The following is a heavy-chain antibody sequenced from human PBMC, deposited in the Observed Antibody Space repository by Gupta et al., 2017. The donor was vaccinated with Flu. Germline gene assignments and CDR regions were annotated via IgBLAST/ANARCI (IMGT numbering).Heavy chain of an antibody. CDR3: ARLVYYDSSGYYYYYFDY. J-gene: IGHJ4*02. V-gene: IGHV4-59*08. CDR2: IYYSGST. D-gene: IGHD3-22*01. Sequence: QVQLQESGPGLVKPSETLSLTCTVSGGSIRSYYWSWIRQPPGKGLEWIGYIYYSGSTNYNPSLKSRVTISVDTSKNQFSLKLSSVTAADTAVYYCARLVYYDSSGYYYYYFDYWGQGTLVTVSS. CDR1: GGSIRSYY.